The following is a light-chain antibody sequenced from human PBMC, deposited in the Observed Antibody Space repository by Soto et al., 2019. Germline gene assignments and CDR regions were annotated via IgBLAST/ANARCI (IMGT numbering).Light chain of an antibody. J-gene: IGKJ1*01. Sequence: EIVLTQSPGTLSLSPGERATLSYRASQSVSSGYLAWYQQKPGQAPRLLIYGASSRATGIPDRFSGSVSWTDVTLTIIRLEPEVFAVYDCQQFGSSPLTFGQGKKGEIK. CDR1: QSVSSGY. CDR3: QQFGSSPLT. V-gene: IGKV3-20*01. CDR2: GAS.